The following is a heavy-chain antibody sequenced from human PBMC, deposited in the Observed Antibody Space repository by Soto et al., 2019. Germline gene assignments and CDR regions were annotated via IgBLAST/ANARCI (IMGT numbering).Heavy chain of an antibody. D-gene: IGHD5-12*01. V-gene: IGHV4-39*01. CDR1: GGSLSSSSYY. CDR2: IYYSGST. CDR3: ARQGGYSGYDNDY. J-gene: IGHJ4*02. Sequence: ASETLSLTCPVSGGSLSSSSYYWGWIRQPPGKGLEWIGSIYYSGSTYYNPSLKSRVTISVDTSKNQFSLKLSSVTAADTAVYYCARQGGYSGYDNDYWGQGTLVTVSS.